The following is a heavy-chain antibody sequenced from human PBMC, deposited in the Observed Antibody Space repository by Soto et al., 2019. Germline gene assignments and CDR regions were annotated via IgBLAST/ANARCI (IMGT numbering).Heavy chain of an antibody. CDR2: IYYSGST. Sequence: PSETLSLTCTVSGGSISSYYWSWIRQPPGKGLEWIGYIYYSGSTNYNPSLKSRVTISVDTSKNQFSLKLSSVTAADTAVYYCARDIAAAGTFAPWRQGTLVTVSS. CDR1: GGSISSYY. D-gene: IGHD6-13*01. V-gene: IGHV4-59*01. J-gene: IGHJ5*02. CDR3: ARDIAAAGTFAP.